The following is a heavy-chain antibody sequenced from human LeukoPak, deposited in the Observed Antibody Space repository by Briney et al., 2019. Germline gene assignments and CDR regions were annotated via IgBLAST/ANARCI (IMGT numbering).Heavy chain of an antibody. CDR3: ARDFSGWYPIVPYGMDV. CDR2: ISAYNGNT. D-gene: IGHD6-19*01. CDR1: GYTFTSYG. J-gene: IGHJ6*02. V-gene: IGHV1-18*01. Sequence: ASVKVSCKASGYTFTSYGISWVRQAPGQGLEWMGCISAYNGNTNYAQKLQGRVTMATDTSTSTAYMELRRLRSDDTAVYYCARDFSGWYPIVPYGMDVWGQGTTVTVSS.